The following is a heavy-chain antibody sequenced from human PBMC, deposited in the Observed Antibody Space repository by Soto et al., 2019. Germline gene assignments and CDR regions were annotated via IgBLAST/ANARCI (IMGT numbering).Heavy chain of an antibody. CDR1: GGSISSGGYS. Sequence: SETLSLTCAVSGGSISSGGYSWSWIRQPPGKGLEWIGYIYHSGSTYYNPSLKSRVTISVDTSKNQFSLKLSSVTAADTAVYYCARVNMTTVTTFDYWGQGTLVTVSS. V-gene: IGHV4-30-2*05. CDR3: ARVNMTTVTTFDY. D-gene: IGHD4-17*01. J-gene: IGHJ4*02. CDR2: IYHSGST.